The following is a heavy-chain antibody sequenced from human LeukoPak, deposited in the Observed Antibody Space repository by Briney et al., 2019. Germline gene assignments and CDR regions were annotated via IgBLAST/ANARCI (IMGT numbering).Heavy chain of an antibody. V-gene: IGHV1-18*01. CDR2: ISAYNGNT. D-gene: IGHD3-3*01. J-gene: IGHJ3*02. CDR1: GYTFTSYG. Sequence: ASVKVSCKASGYTFTSYGISWVRQAPGQGLEWMGWISAYNGNTNYAQKLQGRVTMTTDTSTSTAYMELRSLRSDDTAVYYCARSRLGGYDFWSGYYTDDAFDIWGQGTMVTVSS. CDR3: ARSRLGGYDFWSGYYTDDAFDI.